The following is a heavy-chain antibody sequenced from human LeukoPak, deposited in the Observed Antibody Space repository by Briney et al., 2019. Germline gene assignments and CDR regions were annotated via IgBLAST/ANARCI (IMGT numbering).Heavy chain of an antibody. V-gene: IGHV3-72*01. D-gene: IGHD1-26*01. J-gene: IGHJ3*02. CDR1: GFIFSDHY. CDR2: TRNEANIYTT. CDR3: ASPVGATTVRAFDI. Sequence: PGGSLRLSCAASGFIFSDHYMDWVRQAPGKGLEWVGRTRNEANIYTTKYAASVKGRFTISRDDSKNSLYLQMNSLKTEVTAVYYCASPVGATTVRAFDIWGQGTMVTVPS.